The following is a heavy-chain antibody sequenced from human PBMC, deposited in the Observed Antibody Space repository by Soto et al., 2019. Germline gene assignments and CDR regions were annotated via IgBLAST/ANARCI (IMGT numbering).Heavy chain of an antibody. CDR3: ARALVFYDY. D-gene: IGHD2-21*01. CDR1: GGSICGTSYF. CDR2: IHSTGNT. V-gene: IGHV4-39*01. J-gene: IGHJ4*02. Sequence: SETMSLTCTVSGGSICGTSYFWGWIRQPPGKGLEWIGSIHSTGNTYYNPSLMSRVTISVDTSKNQFSLILSSVTAADTAVYYCARALVFYDYWGQGALVTVSS.